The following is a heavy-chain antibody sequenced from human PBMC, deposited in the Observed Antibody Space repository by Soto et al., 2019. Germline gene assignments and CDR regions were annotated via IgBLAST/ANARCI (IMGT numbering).Heavy chain of an antibody. CDR3: ASRLGYSSSWYYGMDV. Sequence: QVQLVQSGAEMKKPGSSVKVSCKASGGTFSSYAISWVRQAPGQGLEWMGGIIPIFGTANYAQKFQGRVTITADKSTSTAYMELSSLRSEDTAVYYCASRLGYSSSWYYGMDVWGQGTTVTVSS. CDR2: IIPIFGTA. J-gene: IGHJ6*02. CDR1: GGTFSSYA. D-gene: IGHD6-13*01. V-gene: IGHV1-69*06.